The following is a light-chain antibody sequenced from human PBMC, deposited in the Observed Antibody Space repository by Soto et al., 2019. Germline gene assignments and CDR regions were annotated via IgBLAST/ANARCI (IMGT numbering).Light chain of an antibody. J-gene: IGKJ3*01. V-gene: IGKV3-11*01. Sequence: EIVLTQSPATLSLSPGERAILSCRASQSVTNYLAWYQQKPGQAPRLLIYDVSNRATGVPARFSGSGSGTDFTLTISSLEPEDFAVYYCQQRRKWPPLFTFGPGTKVDI. CDR3: QQRRKWPPLFT. CDR2: DVS. CDR1: QSVTNY.